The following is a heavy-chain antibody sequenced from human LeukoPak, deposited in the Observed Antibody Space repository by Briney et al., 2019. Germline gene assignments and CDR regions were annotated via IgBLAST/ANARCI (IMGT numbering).Heavy chain of an antibody. CDR2: IYYSGST. CDR3: ARVVSYAYYFDY. D-gene: IGHD1-26*01. V-gene: IGHV4-39*07. J-gene: IGHJ4*02. Sequence: SETLSLTCTVSGDSISGSTYYWGWIRQPPGKGLEWIGSIYYSGSTYYNPSIKSRVTISVDTSKNQFSLKLSSVTAADTAVYYCARVVSYAYYFDYWGQGTLVTVSS. CDR1: GDSISGSTYY.